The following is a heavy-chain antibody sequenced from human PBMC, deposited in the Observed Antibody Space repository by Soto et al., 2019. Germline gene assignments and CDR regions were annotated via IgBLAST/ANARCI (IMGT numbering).Heavy chain of an antibody. V-gene: IGHV3-30*18. CDR1: GFTFSTYG. CDR2: ISYDGSNK. CDR3: AKGQHFSSTSCYFYYYGVDV. Sequence: QVQLVESGGGVVQPGRSLRLSCAASGFTFSTYGMHWVRQAPGKGLEWVAVISYDGSNKFYADSVKGRLTISRDNSKNTLYLQMNSLRAEDTAVYYCAKGQHFSSTSCYFYYYGVDVWGQGTTVAVSS. D-gene: IGHD2-2*01. J-gene: IGHJ6*02.